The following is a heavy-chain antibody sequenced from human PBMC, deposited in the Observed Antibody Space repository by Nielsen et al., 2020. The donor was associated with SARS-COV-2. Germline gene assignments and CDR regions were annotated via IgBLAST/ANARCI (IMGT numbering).Heavy chain of an antibody. CDR1: GFTFSSYG. CDR3: ARGNYMDV. Sequence: GESLKISCAASGFTFSSYGMHWVRQAPGKGLEWAAVIWYDGSNKYYADSVKGRFTISRDNSKNTLYLQMNSLRAEDTAVYYCARGNYMDVWGKGTTVTVSS. V-gene: IGHV3-33*01. CDR2: IWYDGSNK. J-gene: IGHJ6*03.